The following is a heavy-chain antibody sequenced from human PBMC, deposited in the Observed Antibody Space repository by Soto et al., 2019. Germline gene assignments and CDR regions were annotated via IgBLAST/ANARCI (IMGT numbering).Heavy chain of an antibody. CDR2: ISDTGSP. D-gene: IGHD1-1*01. CDR3: ARVRNHYYYYYMDV. J-gene: IGHJ6*03. V-gene: IGHV4-59*01. CDR1: GGSISGYF. Sequence: PSETLSLTCTVSGGSISGYFWSWIRQPPGKGLECIGYISDTGSPSYNSSLKSRVTISLDTSKSQFPLKLSSVTAADTAVYYCARVRNHYYYYYMDVWDKGTTVTVSS.